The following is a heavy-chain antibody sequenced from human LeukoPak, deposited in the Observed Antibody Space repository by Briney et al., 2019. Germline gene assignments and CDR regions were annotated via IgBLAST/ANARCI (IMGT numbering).Heavy chain of an antibody. CDR1: GLTITTHW. CDR2: IEQDGTKE. CDR3: VRDFDY. Sequence: GGSLRLSCAAPGLTITTHWMTWVRQAPEKGLEWVATIEQDGTKEYYVDSVKGRFTISRDNAKNSSYLQMNSLRADDTAVYYCVRDFDYWGQGILVTVSS. V-gene: IGHV3-7*01. J-gene: IGHJ4*02.